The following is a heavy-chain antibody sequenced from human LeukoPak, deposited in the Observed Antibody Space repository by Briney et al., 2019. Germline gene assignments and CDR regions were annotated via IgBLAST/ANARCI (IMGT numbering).Heavy chain of an antibody. Sequence: GGSLKLSCEASGFSFSDYGMHWVRQAPGKGLEWVAFIRYNGDNKYYADSVKGRFTVSRDNSQSTLYLQMNSLRVEDTAVYYCAKRVVIRSTDYFYYYIHVWGKGTTVTVSS. J-gene: IGHJ6*03. CDR1: GFSFSDYG. V-gene: IGHV3-30*02. CDR3: AKRVVIRSTDYFYYYIHV. D-gene: IGHD3-3*01. CDR2: IRYNGDNK.